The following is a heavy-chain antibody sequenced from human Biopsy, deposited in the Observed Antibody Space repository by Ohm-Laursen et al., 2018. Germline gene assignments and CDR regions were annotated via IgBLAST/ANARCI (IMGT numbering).Heavy chain of an antibody. CDR2: IFYRGST. Sequence: TLSLTCTVSGGSISNNNYYWGWIRQPPGTGLEWIGSIFYRGSTHYKPSHKSRVNISVDTSKNQFSLKLNSVTAADTAVYYCARDYDTSGYYYVSWGQGTLVTVSS. V-gene: IGHV4-39*01. D-gene: IGHD3-22*01. CDR1: GGSISNNNYY. J-gene: IGHJ5*02. CDR3: ARDYDTSGYYYVS.